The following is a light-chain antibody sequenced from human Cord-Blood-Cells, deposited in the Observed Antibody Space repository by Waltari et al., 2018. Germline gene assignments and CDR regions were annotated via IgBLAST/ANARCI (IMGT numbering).Light chain of an antibody. CDR1: SSDAGGYTY. Sequence: QSDLTQPPSASGSPGQSVTIPCTGTSSDAGGYTYASWYQQHPGKAPKLMIYEVIKRPSGFPDRFSGSRSGNTASLTVSGLQAEDEADYYCSSYAGSNNVVFGGGTKLTVL. J-gene: IGLJ2*01. CDR2: EVI. CDR3: SSYAGSNNVV. V-gene: IGLV2-8*01.